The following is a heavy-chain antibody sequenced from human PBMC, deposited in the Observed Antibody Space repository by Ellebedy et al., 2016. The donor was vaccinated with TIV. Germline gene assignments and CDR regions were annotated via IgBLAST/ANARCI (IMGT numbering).Heavy chain of an antibody. J-gene: IGHJ3*02. CDR1: GFSVSGNY. D-gene: IGHD5-24*01. CDR3: ARAVEMPTSPPSDAFDI. V-gene: IGHV3-66*01. Sequence: GESLKISCAASGFSVSGNYMSWIRQAPGKGLEWVSVLYGSGTTYPAHSVRGRFTISRDTLKNTMNLQMNSLRAEDTDVYFCARAVEMPTSPPSDAFDIWGQGTMVTVSS. CDR2: LYGSGTT.